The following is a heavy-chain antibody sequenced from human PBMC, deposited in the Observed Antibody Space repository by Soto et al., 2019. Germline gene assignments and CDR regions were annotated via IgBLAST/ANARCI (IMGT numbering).Heavy chain of an antibody. V-gene: IGHV3-48*02. CDR2: ISSSSSTI. Sequence: EVQLVESGGGLVQPGGSLRLSCAASGFTFSSYSMNWVRQAPGKGLEWVSYISSSSSTIYYADSVKGRFTISRDNAKNSLYLQMNSLRDEDTAVYYCARDRVVVVVAATLYYYYGRDVWGQGTTVTVSS. CDR1: GFTFSSYS. D-gene: IGHD2-15*01. CDR3: ARDRVVVVVAATLYYYYGRDV. J-gene: IGHJ6*02.